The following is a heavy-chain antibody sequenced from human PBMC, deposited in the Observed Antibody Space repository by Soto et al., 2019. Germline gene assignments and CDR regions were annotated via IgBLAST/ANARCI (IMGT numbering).Heavy chain of an antibody. D-gene: IGHD2-15*01. CDR1: GGSISSYY. CDR3: ARNVVVAAKFFYGMDV. CDR2: IYTSGST. J-gene: IGHJ6*02. Sequence: SEPLSLTCTVSGGSISSYYWSWIRQPAGKGLEWIGRIYTSGSTNYNPSLKSRVTMSVDTSKNQFSLKLGSVTAADTAVYYCARNVVVAAKFFYGMDVWGQGTTVTVSS. V-gene: IGHV4-4*07.